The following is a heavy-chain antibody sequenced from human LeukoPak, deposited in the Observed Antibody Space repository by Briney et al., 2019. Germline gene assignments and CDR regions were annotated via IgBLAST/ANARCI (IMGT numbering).Heavy chain of an antibody. Sequence: PGGSLRLSCAASGFTFNIYPMHWVRQAPGRGLEWVALISYDGTSKYYADSVKGRFTISRDNSKNTLYLQMNSLRAEDTAVYYCAKAPAMVQYYFDYWGQGTLVTVSS. CDR2: ISYDGTSK. V-gene: IGHV3-30*04. J-gene: IGHJ4*02. D-gene: IGHD5-18*01. CDR1: GFTFNIYP. CDR3: AKAPAMVQYYFDY.